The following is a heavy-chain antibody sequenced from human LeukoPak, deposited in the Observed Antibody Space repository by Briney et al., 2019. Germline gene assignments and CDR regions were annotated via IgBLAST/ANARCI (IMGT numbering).Heavy chain of an antibody. CDR1: GGSISSGSYY. CDR2: IYTSGST. D-gene: IGHD1-7*01. J-gene: IGHJ4*02. V-gene: IGHV4-61*02. Sequence: SQTLSLTCTVSGGSISSGSYYWSWIRQPAGKGLECIGRIYTSGSTNYNPSLKSRVTISVDTSKNQFSLKLSSVTAADTAVYYCARGRTGTTRGTYYFDYWGQGTLVTVSS. CDR3: ARGRTGTTRGTYYFDY.